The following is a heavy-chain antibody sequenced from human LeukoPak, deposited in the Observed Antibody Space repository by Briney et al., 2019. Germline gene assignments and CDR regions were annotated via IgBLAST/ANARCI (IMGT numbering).Heavy chain of an antibody. J-gene: IGHJ4*02. Sequence: ASVKVSCKASGGTFSSYAISWVRQAPGQGLEWMGGIIPIFGTANYAQKLQGRVTMTTDTSTSTAYMELRSLRSDDTAVYYCARDPQYSSSSFFDYWGQGTLVTVSS. CDR2: IIPIFGTA. D-gene: IGHD6-6*01. CDR1: GGTFSSYA. CDR3: ARDPQYSSSSFFDY. V-gene: IGHV1-69*05.